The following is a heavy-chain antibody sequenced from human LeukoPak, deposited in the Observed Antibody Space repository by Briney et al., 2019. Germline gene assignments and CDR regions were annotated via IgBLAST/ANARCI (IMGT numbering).Heavy chain of an antibody. V-gene: IGHV3-21*01. Sequence: GSLRLSCAASGFTFSSYSMNWVRQAPGKGLEWVSSISSSSSYIYYADSVKGRFTISRDNAKNSLYLQMNSLRAEDTAVYYCARVADLYDSFDYWGQGTLVTVSS. D-gene: IGHD3-22*01. CDR3: ARVADLYDSFDY. CDR1: GFTFSSYS. J-gene: IGHJ4*02. CDR2: ISSSSSYI.